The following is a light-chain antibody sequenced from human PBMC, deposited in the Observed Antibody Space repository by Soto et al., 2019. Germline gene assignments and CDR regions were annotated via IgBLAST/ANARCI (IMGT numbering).Light chain of an antibody. CDR2: DAS. CDR3: QQYKSFWT. J-gene: IGKJ3*01. V-gene: IGKV1-5*01. Sequence: DIQMTQSPSILSASVGDRVTITCRSSRTITNWLAWYQQKPGKAPRLLIYDASSLESWVPSRFSRSGSGTEFTLTISSLQSEDFATYYCQQYKSFWTFGPGTKVDIK. CDR1: RTITNW.